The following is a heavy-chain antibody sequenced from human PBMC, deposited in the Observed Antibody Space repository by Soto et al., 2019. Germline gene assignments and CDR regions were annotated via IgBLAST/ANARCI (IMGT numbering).Heavy chain of an antibody. CDR3: ARQTTGSLIVPVAITPYYYLGFDV. CDR1: GFSFSTSGVG. D-gene: IGHD2-2*01. J-gene: IGHJ6*02. Sequence: QVTLKESGPTLVRPTQTLTLTCTFSGFSFSTSGVGVNWIRQPPGKALEWLALIYWNDDKRYSASLRSRLTITKDTAKKQVVLTLSNLDPVDTATYYCARQTTGSLIVPVAITPYYYLGFDVWGQGTSVTVSS. V-gene: IGHV2-5*01. CDR2: IYWNDDK.